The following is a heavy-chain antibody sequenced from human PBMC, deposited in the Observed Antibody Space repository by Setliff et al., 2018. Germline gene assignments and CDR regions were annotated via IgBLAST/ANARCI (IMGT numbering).Heavy chain of an antibody. Sequence: PSETLSLTCAVYGGSFSGFYWSWIRQPPGKGLEWIGEINHSGSTNYNPSLKSRVTISVDTSKNQFSLKLSSVTAADTAVYYCARQIWIPPTHDAFDIWGQGTMVTVSS. J-gene: IGHJ3*02. CDR3: ARQIWIPPTHDAFDI. CDR2: INHSGST. V-gene: IGHV4-34*01. CDR1: GGSFSGFY. D-gene: IGHD5-18*01.